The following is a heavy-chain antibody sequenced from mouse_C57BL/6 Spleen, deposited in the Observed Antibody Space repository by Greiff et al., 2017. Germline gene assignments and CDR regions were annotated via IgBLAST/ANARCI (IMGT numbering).Heavy chain of an antibody. D-gene: IGHD2-1*01. CDR2: INPSSGYT. CDR3: ARDYGNPGAMDY. Sequence: QVHVKQSGAELAKPGASVKLSCKASGYTFTSYWMHWVKQRPGQGLEWIGYINPSSGYTKYNQKFKDKATLTADKSSSTAYMQLSSLTYEDSAVXYCARDYGNPGAMDYWGQGTSVTVSS. V-gene: IGHV1-7*01. J-gene: IGHJ4*01. CDR1: GYTFTSYW.